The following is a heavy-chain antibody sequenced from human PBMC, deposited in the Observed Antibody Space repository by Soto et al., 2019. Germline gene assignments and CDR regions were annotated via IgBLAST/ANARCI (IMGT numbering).Heavy chain of an antibody. CDR2: IIPIFGTA. D-gene: IGHD3-3*01. CDR3: ARDQEFLEWFYFDY. J-gene: IGHJ4*02. CDR1: GGTFSSYA. V-gene: IGHV1-69*13. Sequence: SVKVSCKASGGTFSSYAISWVRQAPGQGLEWMGGIIPIFGTANYAQKFQGRVTITADESTSTAYMELSSLRSEDTAVYYCARDQEFLEWFYFDYWGQGTLVTVS.